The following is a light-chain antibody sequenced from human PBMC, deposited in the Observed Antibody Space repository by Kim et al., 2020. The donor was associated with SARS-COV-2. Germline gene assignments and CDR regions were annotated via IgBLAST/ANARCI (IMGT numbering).Light chain of an antibody. CDR2: GKN. CDR1: SLRSYY. V-gene: IGLV3-19*01. Sequence: SSELTKDPAVSVALGQTVRITCQGDSLRSYYASWYQQKPGQAPVLVIYGKNNRPSGIPDRFSGSSSGNTASLTITGAQAEDEADYYCNSRDSSGNHLVFGGGTKLTV. CDR3: NSRDSSGNHLV. J-gene: IGLJ3*02.